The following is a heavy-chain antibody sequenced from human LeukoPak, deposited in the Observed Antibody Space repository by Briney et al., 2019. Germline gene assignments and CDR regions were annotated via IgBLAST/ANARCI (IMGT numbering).Heavy chain of an antibody. Sequence: ASVKVSCKVSGYTLAEVSIHWVRLAPGKGLEWMGGFDPEDGETFYAQKFQGRVSMTEDTSTDTANVDLSSLRSEDTAVYYCATGGTYYYGNTTYHTFDYWGQGTLLTVSS. J-gene: IGHJ4*02. V-gene: IGHV1-24*01. CDR2: FDPEDGET. D-gene: IGHD3-10*01. CDR3: ATGGTYYYGNTTYHTFDY. CDR1: GYTLAEVS.